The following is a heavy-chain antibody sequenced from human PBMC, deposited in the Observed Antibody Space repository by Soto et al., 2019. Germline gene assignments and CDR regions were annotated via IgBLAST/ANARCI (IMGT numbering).Heavy chain of an antibody. D-gene: IGHD3-22*01. V-gene: IGHV4-38-2*01. Sequence: SETLSLTCAVSGYSISSGYYWGWIRQPPGKGLEWIGSIYHSGSTYYSPSLKSRVTISVDTSKNQFSLKLSSVTAADTAVYYCASIGVIIDYWGQGTLVTVSS. CDR3: ASIGVIIDY. CDR1: GYSISSGYY. CDR2: IYHSGST. J-gene: IGHJ4*02.